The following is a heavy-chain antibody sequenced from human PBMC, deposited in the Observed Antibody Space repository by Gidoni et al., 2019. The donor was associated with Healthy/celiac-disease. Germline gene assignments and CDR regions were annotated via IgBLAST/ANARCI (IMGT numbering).Heavy chain of an antibody. Sequence: QLTLKESGPTLVKPTQTLTLTCTFTGCSLSTSGVGVGWIRQPPGKALEWLALIYGDDSKRYSPSLTSRLTINKDTSKNQVVLTMTNMDPVDTATYYCAPIPSLRFLEWATIGFDPWGQGTLVTVSS. CDR2: IYGDDSK. J-gene: IGHJ5*02. CDR1: GCSLSTSGVG. V-gene: IGHV2-5*02. CDR3: APIPSLRFLEWATIGFDP. D-gene: IGHD3-3*01.